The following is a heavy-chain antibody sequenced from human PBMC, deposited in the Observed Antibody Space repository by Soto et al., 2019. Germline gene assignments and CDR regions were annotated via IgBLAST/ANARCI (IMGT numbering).Heavy chain of an antibody. D-gene: IGHD6-13*01. CDR3: AKGLINGRWYAEY. V-gene: IGHV3-23*01. Sequence: EVHLLESGGGLVHPGESLRLSCGASGFTFSSCVMTWVRQAPGKGLEWVSCITDSATGTYYADSVKGRFPISRDNSKNTMYLQMNNLRAEDTGVYYCAKGLINGRWYAEYWGQGTLVTVSS. CDR2: ITDSATGT. J-gene: IGHJ4*02. CDR1: GFTFSSCV.